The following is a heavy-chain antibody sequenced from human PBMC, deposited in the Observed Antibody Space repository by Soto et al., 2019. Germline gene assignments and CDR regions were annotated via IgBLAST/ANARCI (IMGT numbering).Heavy chain of an antibody. Sequence: SETLSLTCPVSGGSISSYYWRWIRQPPGKGLEWIGYIYYSGSTNYNPSLKSRVTISVDTSKNQFSLKLSSVTAADTAVYYCASAEVVTPVLFDYWGQGTLVTAPQ. V-gene: IGHV4-59*01. CDR1: GGSISSYY. CDR2: IYYSGST. CDR3: ASAEVVTPVLFDY. D-gene: IGHD2-21*02. J-gene: IGHJ4*02.